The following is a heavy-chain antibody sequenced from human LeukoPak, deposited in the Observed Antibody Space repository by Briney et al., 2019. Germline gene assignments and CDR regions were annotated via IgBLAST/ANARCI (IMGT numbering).Heavy chain of an antibody. D-gene: IGHD3-22*01. J-gene: IGHJ5*02. CDR2: IYYSGST. CDR3: ARKGPSGMIVVVRDNNWFDP. CDR1: GDSINSGGYF. Sequence: SETLSLTCTVSGDSINSGGYFWSWIRQHPGKGLEWIGYIYYSGSTYYNPSLKSRVTISVDTSKNQFSLKLSSVTAADTAVYYCARKGPSGMIVVVRDNNWFDPWGQGTLVTVSS. V-gene: IGHV4-31*03.